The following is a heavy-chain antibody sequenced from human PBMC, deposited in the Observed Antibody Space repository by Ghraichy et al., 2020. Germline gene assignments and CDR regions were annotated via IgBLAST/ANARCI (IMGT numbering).Heavy chain of an antibody. CDR1: GGSFSGYY. CDR2: INHSGST. V-gene: IGHV4-34*01. D-gene: IGHD2-15*01. J-gene: IGHJ4*02. Sequence: SETLSLTCAVYGGSFSGYYWSWIRQPPGKGLEWIGEINHSGSTNYNPSLKSRVTISVDTSKNQFSLKLSSVTAADTAVYYCARAWSSRSYFDYWGQGTLVTVSS. CDR3: ARAWSSRSYFDY.